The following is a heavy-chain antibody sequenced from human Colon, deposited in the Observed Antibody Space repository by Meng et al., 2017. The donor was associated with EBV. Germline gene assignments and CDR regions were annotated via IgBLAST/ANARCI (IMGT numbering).Heavy chain of an antibody. J-gene: IGHJ4*02. CDR1: RGAMSIGNYY. V-gene: IGHV4-30-4*01. CDR3: ASFDHIPRRNYFDY. Sequence: QETGLGPVEPSQTLSLTCTVSRGAMSIGNYYWSWIRQPPGKGLEWIGYIHHSGSAYYNPSLKSRVSISVDTSKNQFSLNLNSMTAADTAVYYCASFDHIPRRNYFDYWGQGTLVTVSS. CDR2: IHHSGSA. D-gene: IGHD2-21*01.